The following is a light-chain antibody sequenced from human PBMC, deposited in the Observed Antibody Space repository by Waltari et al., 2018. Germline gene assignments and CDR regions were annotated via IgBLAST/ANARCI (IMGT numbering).Light chain of an antibody. CDR1: QSVLYSSNNKNY. V-gene: IGKV4-1*01. Sequence: DIVMTQSPDSLAVSLGERATINCKSSQSVLYSSNNKNYLAWYQQKPGQPPKLLISWASTRESGVPDRFSGSGSGTDFTLTISSLQAEDVAVYYCQQYNSYPFTFGPGTKVDIK. J-gene: IGKJ3*01. CDR2: WAS. CDR3: QQYNSYPFT.